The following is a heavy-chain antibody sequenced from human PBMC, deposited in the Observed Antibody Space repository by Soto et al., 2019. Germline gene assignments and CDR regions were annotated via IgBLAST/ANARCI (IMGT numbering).Heavy chain of an antibody. J-gene: IGHJ3*02. Sequence: ASVKVSCKASGYTFTSYDINWVRQATGQGLEWMGWMNPNSGNTGYAQKFQGRVTMTRNTSISTAYMELSSLRSEDTAVYYCAGGVDTAMGDDAFDIWGQGTMVTVSS. D-gene: IGHD5-18*01. V-gene: IGHV1-8*01. CDR2: MNPNSGNT. CDR1: GYTFTSYD. CDR3: AGGVDTAMGDDAFDI.